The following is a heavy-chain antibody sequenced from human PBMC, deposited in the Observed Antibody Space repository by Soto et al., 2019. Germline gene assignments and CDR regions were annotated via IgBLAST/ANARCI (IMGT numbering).Heavy chain of an antibody. J-gene: IGHJ4*02. CDR2: ISYDGSDK. CDR1: GFTFSNYG. V-gene: IGHV3-30*18. D-gene: IGHD3-22*01. Sequence: QVQLVESGGGVVQPGRSLRLSCAASGFTFSNYGMHWVRQAPGKGLEWVAVISYDGSDKNYTDSVKGRFTISRDNSKNTLYLQMNSLRADDTAVYYWVKARGYSDDRRGYYYLDYWGQGTLVTVSS. CDR3: VKARGYSDDRRGYYYLDY.